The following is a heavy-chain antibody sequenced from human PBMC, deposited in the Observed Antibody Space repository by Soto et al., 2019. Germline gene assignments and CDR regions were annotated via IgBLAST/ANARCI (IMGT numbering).Heavy chain of an antibody. D-gene: IGHD6-13*01. V-gene: IGHV3-30-3*01. CDR2: ISYDGSNK. J-gene: IGHJ4*02. CDR3: ARDRVAAAGIQPNFDY. Sequence: PGGSLRLSCAASGFTFSSYAMHWVRQAPGKGLEWVAVISYDGSNKYYADSVKGRFTISRDNSKNTLYLQMNSLRAEDTAVYYCARDRVAAAGIQPNFDYWGQGTLVTVSS. CDR1: GFTFSSYA.